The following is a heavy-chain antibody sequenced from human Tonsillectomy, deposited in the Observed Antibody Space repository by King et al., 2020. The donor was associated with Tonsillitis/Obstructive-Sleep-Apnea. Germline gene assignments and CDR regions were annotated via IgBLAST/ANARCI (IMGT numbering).Heavy chain of an antibody. J-gene: IGHJ4*02. V-gene: IGHV4-34*01. CDR3: ARDKDYYDSSGAFDY. D-gene: IGHD3-22*01. CDR2: INHSGST. CDR1: GGSFSGYY. Sequence: VQLQQWGAGLLKPSETLSLTCAVYGGSFSGYYWSWIRQPPGKGLEWIGEINHSGSTNYKPSLKSRVTISVDTSKNQFSLKLSSVTAADTAVYYCARDKDYYDSSGAFDYWGQGTLVTVSS.